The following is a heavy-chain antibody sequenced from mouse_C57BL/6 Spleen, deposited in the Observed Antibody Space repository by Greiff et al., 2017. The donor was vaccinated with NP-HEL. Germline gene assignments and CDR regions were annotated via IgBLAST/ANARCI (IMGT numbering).Heavy chain of an antibody. CDR3: ASYGLAYSNYWYFDY. Sequence: QVQLQQPGAELVKPGASVKLSCKASGYTFTSYWMHWVKQRPGQGLEWIGMIHPNSGSTNYNEKFKSKATLTVDKSSSTAYMQLSSLTSDDSAVYYCASYGLAYSNYWYFDYWGQGTTLTVSS. CDR2: IHPNSGST. J-gene: IGHJ2*01. V-gene: IGHV1-64*01. D-gene: IGHD2-5*01. CDR1: GYTFTSYW.